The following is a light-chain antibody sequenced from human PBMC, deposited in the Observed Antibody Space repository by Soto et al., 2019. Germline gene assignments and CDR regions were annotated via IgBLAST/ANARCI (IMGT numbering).Light chain of an antibody. J-gene: IGLJ3*02. Sequence: QSALTQPPSASGTPGQRVTISCSGSSSNIGSNYVYWYQQVPGTAPKLLIYKSDQRPSGVPDRFSGSKSATSASLAISGLRSEDEADYYCAAWDDSLSGLVFGAGTQLTVL. CDR1: SSNIGSNY. V-gene: IGLV1-47*01. CDR2: KSD. CDR3: AAWDDSLSGLV.